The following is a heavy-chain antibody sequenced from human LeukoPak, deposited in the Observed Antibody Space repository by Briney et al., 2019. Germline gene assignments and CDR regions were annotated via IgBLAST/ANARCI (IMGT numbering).Heavy chain of an antibody. J-gene: IGHJ4*02. CDR2: ISWDGGST. V-gene: IGHV3-43D*03. Sequence: GGSLRLSCAASGFTFDDYAMHWVRQAPGKGLEWVSLISWDGGSTYYADSVKGRFTISRDNSKNSLYLQMNSLRAEDTAVYYCARDPTQWLRYGHFDYWGQGTLVTVSS. CDR3: ARDPTQWLRYGHFDY. D-gene: IGHD5-12*01. CDR1: GFTFDDYA.